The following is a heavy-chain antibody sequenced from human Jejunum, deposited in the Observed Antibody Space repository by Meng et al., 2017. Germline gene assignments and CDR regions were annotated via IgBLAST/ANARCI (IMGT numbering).Heavy chain of an antibody. J-gene: IGHJ3*02. D-gene: IGHD7-27*01. CDR2: ISNSGSPT. CDR1: GFTFSSYE. CDR3: AREAPGSGPAFDI. V-gene: IGHV3-48*03. Sequence: GESLKISCAASGFTFSSYEMNWVRQAPGKGLEWVSYISNSGSPTYYPDSLKGRFTISRDTAKNSLYLQMNSLRAEDTGVYYCAREAPGSGPAFDIWGQGIMVTVSS.